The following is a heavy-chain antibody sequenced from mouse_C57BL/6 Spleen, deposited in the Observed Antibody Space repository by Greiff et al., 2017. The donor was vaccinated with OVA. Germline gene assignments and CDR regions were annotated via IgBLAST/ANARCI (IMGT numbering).Heavy chain of an antibody. V-gene: IGHV1-42*01. D-gene: IGHD3-2*02. J-gene: IGHJ2*01. Sequence: VQLQQSGPELVKPGASVKISCKASGYSFTGYYMNWVQQSPEKSLEWIGEINPSTGGTTYNQKFKAKATLTVDKSSSTAYMQLKSLTSEDSAVYYCASEGVDSSDYWGQGTTLTVSS. CDR3: ASEGVDSSDY. CDR1: GYSFTGYY. CDR2: INPSTGGT.